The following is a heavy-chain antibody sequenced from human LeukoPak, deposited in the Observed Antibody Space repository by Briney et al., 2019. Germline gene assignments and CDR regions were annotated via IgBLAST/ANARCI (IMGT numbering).Heavy chain of an antibody. D-gene: IGHD3-22*01. J-gene: IGHJ4*02. CDR1: GFSLSTSGVG. CDR2: IYRDDDK. V-gene: IGHV2-5*02. Sequence: ESGPTLVKPTQTLTLTCTFSGFSLSTSGVGVGWIRQPPGKALEWLALIYRDDDKRYSPSLKSRLTITKDTSKNQVVLTMTNMDPVDTATYYCAHRGRYDSSGYHHLDGYYFDYWGQGTLVTVSS. CDR3: AHRGRYDSSGYHHLDGYYFDY.